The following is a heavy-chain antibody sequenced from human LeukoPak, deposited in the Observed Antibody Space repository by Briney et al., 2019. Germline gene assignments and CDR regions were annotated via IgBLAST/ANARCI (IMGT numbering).Heavy chain of an antibody. J-gene: IGHJ5*02. Sequence: PETLSLTCAVYGGSFSGYYWSWIRQPPGKGLEWIGEINHSGSTNYNPSLKSRVTISVDTSKNQFSLKLSSVAAADTAVYYCARGGRVAVVPAAIPSYNWFDPWGQGTLVTVSS. V-gene: IGHV4-34*01. CDR3: ARGGRVAVVPAAIPSYNWFDP. CDR2: INHSGST. CDR1: GGSFSGYY. D-gene: IGHD2-2*02.